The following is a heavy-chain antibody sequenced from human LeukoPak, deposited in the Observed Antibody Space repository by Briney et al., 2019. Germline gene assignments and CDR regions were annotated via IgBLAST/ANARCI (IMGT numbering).Heavy chain of an antibody. CDR3: ASYSDYDY. Sequence: PGGSLRLSCAASGFPFSSYSMNWVRQAPGKGLEWVPYISSSSYTIYYADSVKGRFTISRDNAKNSLYLQMNSLREEDTAVYYCASYSDYDYWGQGTLVTVSS. D-gene: IGHD5-12*01. CDR2: ISSSSYTI. J-gene: IGHJ4*02. V-gene: IGHV3-48*02. CDR1: GFPFSSYS.